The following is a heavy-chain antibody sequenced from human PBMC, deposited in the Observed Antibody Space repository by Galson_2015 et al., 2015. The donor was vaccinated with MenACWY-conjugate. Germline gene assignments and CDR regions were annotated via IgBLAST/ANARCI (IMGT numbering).Heavy chain of an antibody. D-gene: IGHD2-15*01. Sequence: ETLSLTCAVYGGSFSGYYWSWIRQPPGKGLEWIGEINHSGSTNYNPSLKSRVTISVDTSKNQFSLKLSSVTAADTAVYYCARDDLGYCSGGSCYSGWFDPWGQGTLVTVSS. V-gene: IGHV4-34*01. CDR3: ARDDLGYCSGGSCYSGWFDP. CDR2: INHSGST. CDR1: GGSFSGYY. J-gene: IGHJ5*02.